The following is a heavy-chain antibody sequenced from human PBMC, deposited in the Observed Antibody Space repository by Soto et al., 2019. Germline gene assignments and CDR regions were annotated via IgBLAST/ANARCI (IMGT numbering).Heavy chain of an antibody. CDR3: AKDREGHGIIEYNWFDP. CDR1: GFTFSSYA. D-gene: IGHD1-26*01. V-gene: IGHV3-23*01. CDR2: ISGSGGST. J-gene: IGHJ5*02. Sequence: EVQLLESGGGLVQPGGSLRLSCVASGFTFSSYAMSWVRQAPGKGLQWVSGISGSGGSTYFAASVKGRFIISRDNSKNTLYLQMNSLRAEDTAVYYCAKDREGHGIIEYNWFDPWGQGTLVTVSS.